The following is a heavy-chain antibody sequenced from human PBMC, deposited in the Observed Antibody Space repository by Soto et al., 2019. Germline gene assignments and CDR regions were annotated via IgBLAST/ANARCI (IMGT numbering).Heavy chain of an antibody. D-gene: IGHD5-18*01. CDR1: GDKVSSTSAG. CDR2: TYYRSKWYT. V-gene: IGHV6-1*01. J-gene: IGHJ4*02. Sequence: QTLSLTCAISGDKVSSTSAGWDWISQTPSRGVEWLGRTYYRSKWYTDYEVSVKSRITINADTSKNQFSLQLNSVTPEDTAVYYCARDQDTVYDYWGQGTLVTVSS. CDR3: ARDQDTVYDY.